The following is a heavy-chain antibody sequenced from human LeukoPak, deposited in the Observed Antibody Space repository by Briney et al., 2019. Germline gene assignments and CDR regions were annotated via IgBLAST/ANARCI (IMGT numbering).Heavy chain of an antibody. CDR2: IIPIFGTA. D-gene: IGHD5-18*01. CDR3: ARGWDTAKSAFDI. J-gene: IGHJ3*02. CDR1: GGTFSSYA. V-gene: IGHV1-69*13. Sequence: SVRVSCKASGGTFSSYAISWVRQAPGQGLEWMGGIIPIFGTANCAQKFQGRVTITADESTSTAYMELSSLRSEDTAVYYCARGWDTAKSAFDIWGQGTMVTVSS.